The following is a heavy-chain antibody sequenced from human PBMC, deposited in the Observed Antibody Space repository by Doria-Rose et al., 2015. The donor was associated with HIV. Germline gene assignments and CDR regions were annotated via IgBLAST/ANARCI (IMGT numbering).Heavy chain of an antibody. CDR3: ARIKSSRWYHKYYFDF. CDR2: IFSDDDR. V-gene: IGHV2-26*01. Sequence: QITLKESGPVLVKPTETLTPTCTVSGVSLSSPGMGVSWIRQPPGKALEWLANIFSDDDRSYKTSLKSRLTISRGTSKSQVVLTMTDMGPVDTATYYCARIKSSRWYHKYYFDFWGQGTLVIVSA. J-gene: IGHJ4*02. CDR1: GVSLSSPGMG. D-gene: IGHD6-13*01.